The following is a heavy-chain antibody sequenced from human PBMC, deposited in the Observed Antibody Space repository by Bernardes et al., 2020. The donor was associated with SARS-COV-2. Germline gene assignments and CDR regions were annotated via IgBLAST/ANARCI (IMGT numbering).Heavy chain of an antibody. CDR2: MNPINGNT. D-gene: IGHD6-6*01. J-gene: IGHJ4*02. CDR1: GYTFTSYD. Sequence: SVKVSCEASGYTFTSYDISWVRQATGQGLEWMGWMNPINGNTVFAQKFQGRVTMTRSTSISTAYMELTSLRAEDRAVYYCGRVPYSSSSGVDYWGQGTLVTVSA. V-gene: IGHV1-8*01. CDR3: GRVPYSSSSGVDY.